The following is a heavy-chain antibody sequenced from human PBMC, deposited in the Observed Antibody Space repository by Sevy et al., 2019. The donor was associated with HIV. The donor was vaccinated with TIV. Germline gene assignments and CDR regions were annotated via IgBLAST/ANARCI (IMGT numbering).Heavy chain of an antibody. Sequence: GGSLRLSCAASGFTFSSYGMHWIRQAPGKGLEWVAVIWYDGSNKYYADSVKGRFTISRDNSKNTLYLQMNSLRAEDTAVYYCARGRFLEWLLSHAFDIWGQWTMVTVSS. CDR2: IWYDGSNK. D-gene: IGHD3-3*01. V-gene: IGHV3-33*01. CDR3: ARGRFLEWLLSHAFDI. J-gene: IGHJ3*02. CDR1: GFTFSSYG.